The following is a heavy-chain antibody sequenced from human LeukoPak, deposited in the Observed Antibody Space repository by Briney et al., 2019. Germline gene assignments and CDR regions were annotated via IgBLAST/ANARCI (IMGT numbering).Heavy chain of an antibody. V-gene: IGHV6-1*01. Sequence: SQTLSLTCAISGDSVSNSSAAWNWIRQSPSRGLEWLGRTYYRSKWYNDYAVSVKSRITINPDTSKNQFSLQLNSVAPEDTAVYYCASTHNNGRYLDYWGQGALVTVSS. CDR3: ASTHNNGRYLDY. CDR2: TYYRSKWYN. J-gene: IGHJ4*02. D-gene: IGHD2-8*01. CDR1: GDSVSNSSAA.